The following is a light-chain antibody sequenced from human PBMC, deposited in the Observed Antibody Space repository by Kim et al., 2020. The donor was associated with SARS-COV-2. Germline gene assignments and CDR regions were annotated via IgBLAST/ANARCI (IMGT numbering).Light chain of an antibody. Sequence: GKTVTISCTPSSGSIASNYVQWYQQRPGSAPSTVIYEDNKRPSGVPDRFSGSIDSSSNSASLTISGLKTEDEADYYCQSYDANSRVFGGGTRLTVL. CDR2: EDN. CDR1: SGSIASNY. CDR3: QSYDANSRV. J-gene: IGLJ3*02. V-gene: IGLV6-57*03.